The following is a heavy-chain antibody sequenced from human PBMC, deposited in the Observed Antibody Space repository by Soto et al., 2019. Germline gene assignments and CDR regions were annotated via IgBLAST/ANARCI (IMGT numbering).Heavy chain of an antibody. CDR3: ARDRDYVWGSYRLEGYFDY. J-gene: IGHJ4*02. CDR1: GFTFSSYG. Sequence: SGGSLRLSCAASGFTFSSYGMHWVRQAPGKGLEWVAVIWYDGSNKYYADSVKGRFTISRDNSKNTLYLQMNSLRAEDTAVYYCARDRDYVWGSYRLEGYFDYWGQGTLVTVSS. CDR2: IWYDGSNK. V-gene: IGHV3-33*01. D-gene: IGHD3-16*02.